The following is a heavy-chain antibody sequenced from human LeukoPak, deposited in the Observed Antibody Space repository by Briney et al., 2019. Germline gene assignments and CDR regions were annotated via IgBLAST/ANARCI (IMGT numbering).Heavy chain of an antibody. Sequence: ASVEVSCKVSGYTFTDYYMHWVQQAPGKGLEWMGLVDPEDGETIYAEKFQGRVTITADTSTDTAYMELSSLRSEDTAVYYCATEEAARSLYYYMDVWGKGTTVTVSS. V-gene: IGHV1-69-2*01. D-gene: IGHD6-6*01. CDR1: GYTFTDYY. J-gene: IGHJ6*03. CDR2: VDPEDGET. CDR3: ATEEAARSLYYYMDV.